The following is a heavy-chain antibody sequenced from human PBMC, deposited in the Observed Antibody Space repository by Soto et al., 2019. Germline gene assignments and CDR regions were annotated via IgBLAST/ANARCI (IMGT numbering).Heavy chain of an antibody. J-gene: IGHJ4*02. V-gene: IGHV4-61*01. CDR3: ARDFAYFDS. CDR1: GGSFKSGSYS. CDR2: VYHTGRT. D-gene: IGHD3-3*01. Sequence: SETLSLTCTVSGGSFKSGSYSWSWIRQPPGKGLEWIGYVYHTGRTSYNPSLKSRVSISMDTSKNQFSLNLDSVTAADTAVYFCARDFAYFDSWGKGTLATVSS.